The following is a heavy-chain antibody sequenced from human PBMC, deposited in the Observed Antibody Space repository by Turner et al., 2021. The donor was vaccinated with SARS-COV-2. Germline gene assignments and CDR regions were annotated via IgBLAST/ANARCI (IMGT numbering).Heavy chain of an antibody. Sequence: QVQLQESGPGLVKPSETLSLTCTVSGGSISSYYWSWIRQPPGKGLEWIEYISYSGSTNCNPSLKSRVTISVDKSKNKFSLKLSSVTAADTAVDYWARSNLTVSSSDDYYYYYGMDVWGQGTTVTVSS. CDR3: ARSNLTVSSSDDYYYYYGMDV. D-gene: IGHD6-13*01. CDR1: GGSISSYY. J-gene: IGHJ6*02. CDR2: ISYSGST. V-gene: IGHV4-59*01.